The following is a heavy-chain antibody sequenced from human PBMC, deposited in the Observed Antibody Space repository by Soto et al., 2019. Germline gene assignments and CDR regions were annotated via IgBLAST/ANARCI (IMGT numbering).Heavy chain of an antibody. CDR1: GGSISSSSYY. D-gene: IGHD4-4*01. CDR3: ATSARDYRYFMRYFDY. CDR2: IYYSGST. J-gene: IGHJ4*02. V-gene: IGHV4-39*01. Sequence: SETLSLTCTVSGGSISSSSYYWGWIRQPPGKGLEWIGSIYYSGSTYYNPSLKSRVTISVDTSKNQFSLKLSSVTAADTAVYYCATSARDYRYFMRYFDYWGQGTLVTVSS.